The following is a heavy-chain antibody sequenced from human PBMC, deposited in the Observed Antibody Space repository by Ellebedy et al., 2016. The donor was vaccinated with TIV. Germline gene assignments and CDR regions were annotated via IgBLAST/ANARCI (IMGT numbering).Heavy chain of an antibody. D-gene: IGHD3-10*01. CDR2: INTDGSES. Sequence: GESLKISCAASGFPFSSYWMTWVRQAPGKGLEWVGNINTDGSESYYVDSVKGRFTISRDNAKNSLYLQMSSLRAEDTAVYYCARIGSPIDGFDIWGQGTMVTVSS. J-gene: IGHJ3*02. CDR1: GFPFSSYW. CDR3: ARIGSPIDGFDI. V-gene: IGHV3-7*01.